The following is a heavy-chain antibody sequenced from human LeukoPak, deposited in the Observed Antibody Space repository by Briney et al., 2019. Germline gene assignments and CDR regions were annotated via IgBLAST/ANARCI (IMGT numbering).Heavy chain of an antibody. Sequence: GGSLRLSCAVSGFTFNYYVMHWVRQAPGKRLEWASAIRTTGDTHYPDSVKGRFAMSREDAKNSVHLQMNTLRAGDTAVYYCERGVSYYYDNSGHPGWYFDLWGRGTLVTVSS. V-gene: IGHV3-13*01. CDR1: GFTFNYYV. D-gene: IGHD3-22*01. CDR2: IRTTGDT. CDR3: ERGVSYYYDNSGHPGWYFDL. J-gene: IGHJ2*01.